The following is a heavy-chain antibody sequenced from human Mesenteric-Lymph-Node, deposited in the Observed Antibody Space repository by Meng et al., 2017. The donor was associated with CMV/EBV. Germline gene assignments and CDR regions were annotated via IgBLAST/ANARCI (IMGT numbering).Heavy chain of an antibody. CDR3: ARAYTSWYFDV. J-gene: IGHJ2*01. D-gene: IGHD2-2*02. CDR1: GGSFSGDH. Sequence: LTGAVFGGSFSGDHWSWIRQPPGKGLEWIGEISHSGSVTYNPSLKSRVTISVETSKTHFSLNMNSVTAADTAVYYCARAYTSWYFDVWGRGTLVTVSS. CDR2: ISHSGSV. V-gene: IGHV4-34*09.